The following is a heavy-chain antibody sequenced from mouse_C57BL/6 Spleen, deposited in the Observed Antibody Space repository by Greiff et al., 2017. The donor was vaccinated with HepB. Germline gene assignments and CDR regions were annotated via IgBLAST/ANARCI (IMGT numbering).Heavy chain of an antibody. J-gene: IGHJ4*01. V-gene: IGHV2-9-1*01. CDR1: GFSLTSYA. Sequence: VQLQQSGPGLVAPSQSLSITCTVSGFSLTSYAISWVRQPPGKGLEWLGVIWTGGGTNYNSALKSRLSISKDNSKSQVFLKMNSLQTDDTARYYCAREGLWSVEYAMDYWGQGTSVTVSS. CDR2: IWTGGGT. CDR3: AREGLWSVEYAMDY. D-gene: IGHD1-1*02.